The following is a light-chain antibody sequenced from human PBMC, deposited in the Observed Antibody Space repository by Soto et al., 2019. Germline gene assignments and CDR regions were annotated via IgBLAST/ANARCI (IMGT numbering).Light chain of an antibody. CDR3: QQYNNWPPYT. CDR1: QSIGSN. J-gene: IGKJ2*01. CDR2: GAS. Sequence: EIVMTQSPPTLSVSPGERATLSCRASQSIGSNLVWYQQKRGQAPRLLIYGASTRATGIPVRFSGSGSGTEFTLTISSLQSEDFAVYYCQQYNNWPPYTFGQGTKLEIK. V-gene: IGKV3-15*01.